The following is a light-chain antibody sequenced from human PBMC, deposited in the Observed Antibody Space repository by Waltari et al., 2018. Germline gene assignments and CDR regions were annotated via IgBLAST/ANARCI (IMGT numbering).Light chain of an antibody. CDR2: DVT. CDR3: SSYMDTTALEL. V-gene: IGLV2-14*03. Sequence: QSALTQPASLSGSPGPPIPIPFTGTTSDIGSYTYFPWYQQHPGKAPKLILFDVTIRPSGVSKRFSGSKSGNTASLIISGLQGEDEADYYCSSYMDTTALELFGGGTSLTVL. CDR1: TSDIGSYTY. J-gene: IGLJ2*01.